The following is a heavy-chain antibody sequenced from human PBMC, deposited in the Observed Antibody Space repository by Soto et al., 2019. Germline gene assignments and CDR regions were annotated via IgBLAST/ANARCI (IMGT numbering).Heavy chain of an antibody. CDR2: FRAGGDDGTT. Sequence: GGSLRLSCVASGFTFSSYSMSWVRQAPGKGLEWVSGFRAGGDDGTTYYADSVKGRFTISRYNSKNTLFLQMNSLRAEDTAIYYCAKKVNSGSGSQYFDYFGQGTLVTVSS. CDR1: GFTFSSYS. D-gene: IGHD3-10*01. J-gene: IGHJ4*02. CDR3: AKKVNSGSGSQYFDY. V-gene: IGHV3-23*01.